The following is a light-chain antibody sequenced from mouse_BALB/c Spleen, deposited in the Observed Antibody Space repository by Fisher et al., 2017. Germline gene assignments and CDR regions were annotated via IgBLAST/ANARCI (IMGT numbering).Light chain of an antibody. Sequence: IVMTQSTAIMSASPGEKVTMTCRASSSVSSSYLHWYQQKPRSSPRLLIYDPSNLASGVPVRFSGSGSGTSYSLTISRMEAEDAATYYCQQRSSYPYTFGGGTKLEIK. CDR3: QQRSSYPYT. V-gene: IGKV4-55*01. J-gene: IGKJ2*01. CDR2: DPS. CDR1: SSVSS.